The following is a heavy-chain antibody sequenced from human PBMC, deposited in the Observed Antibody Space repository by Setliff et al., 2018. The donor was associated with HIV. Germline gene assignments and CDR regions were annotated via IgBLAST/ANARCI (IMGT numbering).Heavy chain of an antibody. V-gene: IGHV4-30-4*01. Sequence: SETLSLTCTVSGASISSGDSYWTWIHQSPGKGLEWIGFIYYSGSTYYNPSLKSRISISLDASKSQFSLWLTSVTAADTAVYYCARGRWGGGAGAPSYYFDSWGQGTLVTVSS. CDR3: ARGRWGGGAGAPSYYFDS. J-gene: IGHJ4*02. CDR1: GASISSGDSY. CDR2: IYYSGST. D-gene: IGHD6-19*01.